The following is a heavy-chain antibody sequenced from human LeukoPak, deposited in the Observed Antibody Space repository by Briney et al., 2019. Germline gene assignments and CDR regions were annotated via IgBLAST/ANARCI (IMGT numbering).Heavy chain of an antibody. J-gene: IGHJ4*02. V-gene: IGHV1-2*02. Sequence: ASVKVSCKASGYTLTDYYIHWVRQAPGQGLEWMGWINPNSGGTNYAQKFQGRVTMTTDTSITTAYMELSRLISDDTAVYFCAREGSSSWSFDYWGQGTLVTVSS. CDR2: INPNSGGT. CDR3: AREGSSSWSFDY. D-gene: IGHD6-13*01. CDR1: GYTLTDYY.